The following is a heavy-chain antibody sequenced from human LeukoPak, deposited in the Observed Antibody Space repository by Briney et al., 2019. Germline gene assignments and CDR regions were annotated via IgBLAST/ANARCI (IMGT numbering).Heavy chain of an antibody. CDR1: GDSVSINSAA. CDR2: TYYRSKWYN. J-gene: IGHJ6*03. Sequence: SQTLSLTCAISGDSVSINSAAWNWVRQSPSRGLEWLGSTYYRSKWYNDDAVSVKSRITINPHTSKNQFSLQLNSVTPEDTAVYYCARGTVNYYYYYMDVWGKGTTVTVSS. D-gene: IGHD1-1*01. V-gene: IGHV6-1*01. CDR3: ARGTVNYYYYYMDV.